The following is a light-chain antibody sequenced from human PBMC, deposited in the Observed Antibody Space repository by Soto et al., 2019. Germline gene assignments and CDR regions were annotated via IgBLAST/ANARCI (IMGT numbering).Light chain of an antibody. Sequence: EIVMTQSPATLSASPGEGATLSCRASQGIGDTLAWYQHKPGQTPRLLIYDTSTRATGVPTRFSGSRSGADFTLTISSLEPEDFAVYYCQQRKNWQVTFGQGTRLEIK. CDR1: QGIGDT. J-gene: IGKJ5*01. V-gene: IGKV3-15*01. CDR2: DTS. CDR3: QQRKNWQVT.